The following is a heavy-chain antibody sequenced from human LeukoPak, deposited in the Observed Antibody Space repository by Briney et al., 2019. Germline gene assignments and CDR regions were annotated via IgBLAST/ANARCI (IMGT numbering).Heavy chain of an antibody. V-gene: IGHV1-8*01. J-gene: IGHJ5*02. Sequence: ASVKVSCKASGDTFTSYDINWVRQATGQGLEWMGWMNPNSGNTGYAQKFQGRVTMTRNTSISTAYMELSSLRSEDTAVYYCARSPAIHCSSTSCYVFHNWFDHWGQGTLVTVSS. CDR2: MNPNSGNT. CDR3: ARSPAIHCSSTSCYVFHNWFDH. CDR1: GDTFTSYD. D-gene: IGHD2-2*01.